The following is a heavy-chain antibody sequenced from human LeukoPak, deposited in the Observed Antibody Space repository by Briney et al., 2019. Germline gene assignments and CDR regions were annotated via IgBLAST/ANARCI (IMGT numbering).Heavy chain of an antibody. J-gene: IGHJ4*02. CDR2: INWNGGST. CDR1: GFMFADHG. D-gene: IGHD1-26*01. CDR3: TRGEWDLRD. V-gene: IGHV3-20*04. Sequence: GGSLRLSCAASGFMFADHGMTWVRRVPGKGLEWVSGINWNGGSTGYVDSVKGRFTISRDNAKNVLFLQMNNLRAEDTAFYYCTRGEWDLRDWGQGTLVIVSS.